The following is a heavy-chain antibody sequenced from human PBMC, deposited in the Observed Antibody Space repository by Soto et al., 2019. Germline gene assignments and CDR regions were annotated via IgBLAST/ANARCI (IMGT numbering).Heavy chain of an antibody. CDR1: GFSFSSFA. J-gene: IGHJ6*02. Sequence: PGGSLRLSCAASGFSFSSFALTWVRQAPGKGLEWVSAISGSGGHTYYADTVKGRFTISRDNSKSTLYLQMNSLRAEDTALYYCAKGRSYYYYYGVDVWGQGTTVTV. CDR2: ISGSGGHT. CDR3: AKGRSYYYYYGVDV. V-gene: IGHV3-23*01.